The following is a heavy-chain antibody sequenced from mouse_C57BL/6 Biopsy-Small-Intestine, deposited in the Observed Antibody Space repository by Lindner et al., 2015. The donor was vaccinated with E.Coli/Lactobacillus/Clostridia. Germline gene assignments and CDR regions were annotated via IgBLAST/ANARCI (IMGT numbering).Heavy chain of an antibody. V-gene: IGHV1-84*02. CDR3: VRDGYETSY. J-gene: IGHJ4*01. CDR2: ISAFNGDT. CDR1: GYTFTDNG. D-gene: IGHD1-2*01. Sequence: SVKVSCKASGYTFTDNGINWVRRAPGQGLEWMGWISAFNGDTKYAQRVQDRVTLTRDTSTSTAYLELRSLTSDDTAVYYCVRDGYETSYWGQGTLVTVSS.